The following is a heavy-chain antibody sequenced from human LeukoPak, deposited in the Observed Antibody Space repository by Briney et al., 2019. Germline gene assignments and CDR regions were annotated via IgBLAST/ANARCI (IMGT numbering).Heavy chain of an antibody. Sequence: ASVKVSCKASGGTFSSYAISWVRQAPGQGLEWMGGIIPIFGTANYAQKFQGRVTITADESTSTACMELSSLRSEDTAVYYCARDRQTDIVVVVAGSPALNWFDPWGQGTLVTVSS. V-gene: IGHV1-69*13. CDR3: ARDRQTDIVVVVAGSPALNWFDP. J-gene: IGHJ5*02. D-gene: IGHD2-15*01. CDR2: IIPIFGTA. CDR1: GGTFSSYA.